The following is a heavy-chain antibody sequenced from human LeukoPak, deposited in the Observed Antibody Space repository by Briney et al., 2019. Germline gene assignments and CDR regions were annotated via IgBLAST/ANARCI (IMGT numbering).Heavy chain of an antibody. CDR1: GGSISSYY. CDR2: IYYSGST. Sequence: SETLSLTCTVSGGSISSYYWSWIRQPPGKGLEWIGYIYYSGSTNYNPSLKSRVTISVDTSKNQFSLKLSSVTAADTAVYYCARDGDSGMVAGGGVDYWGQGTLVTVSS. CDR3: ARDGDSGMVAGGGVDY. J-gene: IGHJ4*02. V-gene: IGHV4-59*12. D-gene: IGHD6-19*01.